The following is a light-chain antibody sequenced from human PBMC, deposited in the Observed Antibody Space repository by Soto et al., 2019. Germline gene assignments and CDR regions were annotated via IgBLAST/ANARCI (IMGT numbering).Light chain of an antibody. J-gene: IGLJ2*01. CDR2: STN. Sequence: QTVVTQEPSLTVSTGETVTLTCASCTGAVTSGYYPNWFQHKPGQAPMAVIYSTNHKHSSTTARFSGSLLDGKAALTLSGVQLEGSAEYFCLFYYGGAVVFGGGTKVTV. CDR3: LFYYGGAVV. CDR1: TGAVTSGYY. V-gene: IGLV7-43*01.